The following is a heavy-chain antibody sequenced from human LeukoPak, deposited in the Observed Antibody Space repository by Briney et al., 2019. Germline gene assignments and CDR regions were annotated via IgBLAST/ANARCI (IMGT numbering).Heavy chain of an antibody. CDR2: IRYDGSNK. D-gene: IGHD3-10*01. CDR1: GFTFSSYG. Sequence: PGGSLRLSCAASGFTFSSYGMHWVRQAPGKGLEWVAFIRYDGSNKYYADSVKGQFTISRDNSKSTLYLQMNSLRAEDTAVYYCAKDLSYYGSGSYLDYWGQGTLVTVSS. CDR3: AKDLSYYGSGSYLDY. J-gene: IGHJ4*02. V-gene: IGHV3-30*02.